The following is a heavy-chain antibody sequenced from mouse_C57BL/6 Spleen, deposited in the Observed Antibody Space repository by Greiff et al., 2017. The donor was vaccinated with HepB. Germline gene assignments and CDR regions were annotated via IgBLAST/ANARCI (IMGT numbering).Heavy chain of an antibody. CDR3: ARSPYYGSSYWYFDV. CDR1: GFNIKDYY. CDR2: IDPEDGET. Sequence: VQLQQSGAELVKPGASVTLSCTASGFNIKDYYMHWVKQRPEQGLEWIGRIDPEDGETKYAPTFQGKATITADTSSNTAYLQLSSLTSDDTAVYYCARSPYYGSSYWYFDVWGTGTTVTVSS. J-gene: IGHJ1*03. D-gene: IGHD1-1*01. V-gene: IGHV14-2*01.